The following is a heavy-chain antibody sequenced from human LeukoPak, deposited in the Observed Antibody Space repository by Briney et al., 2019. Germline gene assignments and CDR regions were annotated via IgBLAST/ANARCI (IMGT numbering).Heavy chain of an antibody. CDR1: GFSVNNNY. J-gene: IGHJ4*02. CDR2: MNNAGGT. Sequence: GGSLRLSCSAPGFSVNNNYMNWVRQAPGKGLEWVSLMNNAGGTYYADSVRGRFTISRDSPKNTLYFQMNSLRPEDTAVYYCAGGTYYGSGSQPGYLNYWGQGTLVTVSS. V-gene: IGHV3-53*01. D-gene: IGHD3-10*01. CDR3: AGGTYYGSGSQPGYLNY.